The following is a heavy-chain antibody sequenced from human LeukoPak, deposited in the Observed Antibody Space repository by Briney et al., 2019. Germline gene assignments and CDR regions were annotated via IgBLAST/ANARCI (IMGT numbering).Heavy chain of an antibody. CDR2: ISYDGSNK. CDR3: ARTLYGDYVANFDY. Sequence: PGGSLRLSCAASGFTFSSYAMHWVRQAPGKGLEWVAVISYDGSNKYYADSVKGRFTISRDNSKNTLYLQMNSLRAEDTAVYYCARTLYGDYVANFDYWGQGTLVTVSS. J-gene: IGHJ4*02. D-gene: IGHD4-17*01. V-gene: IGHV3-30*04. CDR1: GFTFSSYA.